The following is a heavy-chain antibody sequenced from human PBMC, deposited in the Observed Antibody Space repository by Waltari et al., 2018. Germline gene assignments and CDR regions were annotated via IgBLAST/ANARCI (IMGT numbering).Heavy chain of an antibody. V-gene: IGHV4-38-2*02. CDR3: AEEGDFRAGLFES. CDR1: GHSVNNDFY. CDR2: ISHTGST. D-gene: IGHD3-16*01. Sequence: QVQLRESGPGLVRSSETLSLSCTVSGHSVNNDFYWAWIRQSPGGGREWIASISHTGSTHYNSSLKSRVSISTDMSTKQFFLTLTHLTAADTAVYYCAEEGDFRAGLFESWGQGTLVSVSS. J-gene: IGHJ4*02.